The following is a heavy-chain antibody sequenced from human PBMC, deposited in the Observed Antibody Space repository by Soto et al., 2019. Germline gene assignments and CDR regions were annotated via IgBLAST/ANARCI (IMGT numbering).Heavy chain of an antibody. CDR2: ITGSGGIT. J-gene: IGHJ4*02. CDR1: GFTFSSNA. CDR3: ARDIGFDYVN. D-gene: IGHD3-16*01. Sequence: GGSLRLSCAAAGFTFSSNAMSWVRQAPGEGLEWVSGITGSGGITDYADSVKGRFTISRDNSRNTVYLQMTYLSAEDTGVYFCARDIGFDYVNWGQGTLVTVSS. V-gene: IGHV3-23*01.